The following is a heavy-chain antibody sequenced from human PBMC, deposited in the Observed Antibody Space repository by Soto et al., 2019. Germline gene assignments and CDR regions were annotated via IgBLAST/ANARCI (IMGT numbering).Heavy chain of an antibody. CDR1: GFTFSSYG. D-gene: IGHD5-12*01. V-gene: IGHV3-30*18. CDR2: ISYDGSNK. Sequence: QVQLVESGGGVVQPGRSLRLSCAASGFTFSSYGMHWVRQAPGKGLEWVAVISYDGSNKCYADSVKGRFTISRDNSKNXLYLQMNSLRAEDTAVYYCAKEGDIVATMDPYFDYWGQGTLVTVSS. J-gene: IGHJ4*02. CDR3: AKEGDIVATMDPYFDY.